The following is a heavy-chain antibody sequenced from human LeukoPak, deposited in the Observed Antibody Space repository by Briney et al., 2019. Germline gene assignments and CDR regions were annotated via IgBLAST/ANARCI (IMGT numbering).Heavy chain of an antibody. CDR2: IIPIFGTA. D-gene: IGHD2-2*01. Sequence: ASVTVSCKASGGTFSIYAISWVRQAPGQGLEWMGGIIPIFGTANYAQKFQGRVTITADESTSTAYMELSSLRSEDTAVYYCARHCSSTSCPPWGQGTLVTVSS. J-gene: IGHJ5*02. V-gene: IGHV1-69*01. CDR3: ARHCSSTSCPP. CDR1: GGTFSIYA.